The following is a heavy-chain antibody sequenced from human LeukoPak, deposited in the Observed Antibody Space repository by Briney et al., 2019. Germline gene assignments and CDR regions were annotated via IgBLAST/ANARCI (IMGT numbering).Heavy chain of an antibody. CDR3: ARDIYYGGNSFGMDV. D-gene: IGHD4-23*01. J-gene: IGHJ6*02. V-gene: IGHV3-23*01. CDR1: GFTFNSYA. Sequence: PGGSLRLSCAASGFTFNSYAMSWVRQAPEKGLEWVATISGSGGGTYYADSVKGRFTISRDDSKNTLYLQMNSLRAEDTAVYYCARDIYYGGNSFGMDVWGQGTTVTVSS. CDR2: ISGSGGGT.